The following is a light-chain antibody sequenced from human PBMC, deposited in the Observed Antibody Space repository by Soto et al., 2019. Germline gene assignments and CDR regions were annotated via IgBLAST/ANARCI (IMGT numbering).Light chain of an antibody. CDR3: QQSYSTPPLVT. CDR2: AAS. Sequence: DIQMTQSPSSLSASVGDRVTITCRASQSISSYLNWYQQKPGKAPKLLIYAASSLQSGVPSRFXASGSGTDFTLTISSLQPEDFATYYCQQSYSTPPLVTFGPGTKVDIK. V-gene: IGKV1-39*01. J-gene: IGKJ3*01. CDR1: QSISSY.